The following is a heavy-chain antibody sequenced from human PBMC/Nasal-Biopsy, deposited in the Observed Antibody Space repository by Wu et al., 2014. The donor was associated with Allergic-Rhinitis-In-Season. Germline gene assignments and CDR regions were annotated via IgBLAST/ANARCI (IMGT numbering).Heavy chain of an antibody. CDR2: VYYAGYT. V-gene: IGHV4-39*01. J-gene: IGHJ4*02. Sequence: TLSLTCTVSGGSISSGITYYWDWIRQPPGKGLEWIGCVYYAGYTYYNPSLKSRATISVDTSMNQFSLKMNSVTAADTAMYYCARHTDFSGTYFPFDSWGQGALVTVTS. D-gene: IGHD1-26*01. CDR3: ARHTDFSGTYFPFDS. CDR1: GGSISSGITYY.